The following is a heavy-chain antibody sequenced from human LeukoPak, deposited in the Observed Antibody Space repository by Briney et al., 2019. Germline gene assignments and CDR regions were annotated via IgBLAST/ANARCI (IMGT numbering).Heavy chain of an antibody. D-gene: IGHD2-15*01. CDR2: MNPNSGNT. CDR3: ARGRAPVPWLHVVVVAATSWFDP. Sequence: ASVKVSCKASGYTFTSYDINWVRQATGQGLEWMGWMNPNSGNTGYAQKFQGRVTMTRNTSISTAYMELSSLRSEDTAVYYCARGRAPVPWLHVVVVAATSWFDPWGQGTLVTVPS. V-gene: IGHV1-8*01. CDR1: GYTFTSYD. J-gene: IGHJ5*02.